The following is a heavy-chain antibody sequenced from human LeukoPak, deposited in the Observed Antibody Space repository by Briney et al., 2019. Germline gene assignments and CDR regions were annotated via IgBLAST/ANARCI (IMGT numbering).Heavy chain of an antibody. V-gene: IGHV3-30-3*01. CDR1: GFTFSSYA. CDR2: ISYDGSNK. J-gene: IGHJ3*02. Sequence: GSLRLSCAASGFTFSSYAMHWVRQAPGKGLEWVAVISYDGSNKYYADSVKGRFTISRDNSKNTLYLQMNSLRAEDTAVYYCASEGDAFDIWGQGTMVTVSS. CDR3: ASEGDAFDI.